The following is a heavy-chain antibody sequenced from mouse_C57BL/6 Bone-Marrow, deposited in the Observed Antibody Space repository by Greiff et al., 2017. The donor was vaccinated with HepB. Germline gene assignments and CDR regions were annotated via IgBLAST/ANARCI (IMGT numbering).Heavy chain of an antibody. CDR1: GYTFTSYG. V-gene: IGHV1-81*01. D-gene: IGHD2-4*01. CDR3: ASAQRLYDYDDEEMDY. J-gene: IGHJ4*01. CDR2: IYPRSGNT. Sequence: QVQLQQSGAELARPGASVKLSCKASGYTFTSYGISWVKQRTGQGLEWIGEIYPRSGNTYYNEKFKGKATLTADKSSSTAYMELRSLTSEDSAVYYCASAQRLYDYDDEEMDYGGKGPSVTVSS.